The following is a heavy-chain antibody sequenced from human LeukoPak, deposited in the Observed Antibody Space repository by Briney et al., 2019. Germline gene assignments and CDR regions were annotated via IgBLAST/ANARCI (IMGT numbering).Heavy chain of an antibody. V-gene: IGHV4-39*07. CDR3: ARETEDSYYYGMDV. J-gene: IGHJ6*02. CDR1: GGSISSSSYY. CDR2: IYYSGST. Sequence: PETLSLTCTVSGGSISSSSYYWGWIRQPPGKGLEWIGSIYYSGSTCYNPSLKSRVTISVDTSKNQFSLKLSSVTAADTAVYYCARETEDSYYYGMDVWGQGTTVTVSS. D-gene: IGHD2-15*01.